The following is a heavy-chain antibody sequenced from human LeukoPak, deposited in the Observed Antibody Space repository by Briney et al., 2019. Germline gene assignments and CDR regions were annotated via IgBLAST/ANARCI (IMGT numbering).Heavy chain of an antibody. CDR1: GGSIISYY. J-gene: IGHJ4*02. V-gene: IGHV4-59*01. CDR3: ASHGTCSGGSCYYYFDY. D-gene: IGHD2-15*01. CDR2: IYYSGST. Sequence: SETLSLTCTVSGGSIISYYWSWIRQPPGKGLEWIGYIYYSGSTNYNPSLKSRVTISVDTSKNQFSLKLSSVTAADTAVYYCASHGTCSGGSCYYYFDYWGQGTLVTVSS.